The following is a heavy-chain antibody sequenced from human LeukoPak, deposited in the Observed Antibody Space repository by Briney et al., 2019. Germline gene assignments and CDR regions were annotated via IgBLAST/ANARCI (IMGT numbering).Heavy chain of an antibody. Sequence: GESLKISCEGSGYSFSNYWIGWVRQMPGKGLEWMGIIYPGDYETRYSPSFQGLVTISVDKSISTAYLQWSSLKASDTAMYYCARRVGASYYYGSGSYNYWGQGTLVTVSS. CDR3: ARRVGASYYYGSGSYNY. CDR1: GYSFSNYW. J-gene: IGHJ4*02. CDR2: IYPGDYET. D-gene: IGHD3-10*01. V-gene: IGHV5-51*01.